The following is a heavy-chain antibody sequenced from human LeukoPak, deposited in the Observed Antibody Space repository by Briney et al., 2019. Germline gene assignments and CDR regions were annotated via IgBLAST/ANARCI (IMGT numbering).Heavy chain of an antibody. Sequence: GGSLRLSCAASGFPFSTYSMNWVRQAPGKGLEWVPSISSSYNYTYYAESLKGRLTISRDNAKNALYLQMSSLRAEDTAVYYCARADGGDIDYWGQGTLVTVSS. J-gene: IGHJ4*02. CDR1: GFPFSTYS. CDR2: ISSSYNYT. V-gene: IGHV3-21*01. D-gene: IGHD2-21*02. CDR3: ARADGGDIDY.